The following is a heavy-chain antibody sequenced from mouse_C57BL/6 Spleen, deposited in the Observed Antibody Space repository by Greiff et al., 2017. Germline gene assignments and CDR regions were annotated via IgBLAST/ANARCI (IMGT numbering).Heavy chain of an antibody. CDR2: IYPGDGDT. CDR3: ASSKDDDGYDCDY. Sequence: QVQLQQSGPELVKPGASVKISCKASGYAFSSSWMNWVQQRPGKGLEWIGRIYPGDGDTNYNGKFKGKATLTADKSSSTAYMQLSSLTSEESAVYFCASSKDDDGYDCDYWGQGTTLTVSS. D-gene: IGHD2-2*01. V-gene: IGHV1-82*01. J-gene: IGHJ2*01. CDR1: GYAFSSSW.